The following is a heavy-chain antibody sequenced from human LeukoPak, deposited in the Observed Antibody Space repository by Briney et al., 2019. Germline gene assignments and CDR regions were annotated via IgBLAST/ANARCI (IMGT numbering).Heavy chain of an antibody. CDR2: INPNSGGT. CDR1: GYTFTGYY. V-gene: IGHV1-2*06. D-gene: IGHD2-2*01. CDR3: ARDNCSSTSCYGY. Sequence: GASVKVSCKASGYTFTGYYMHWVRQAPGQGLEWMGRINPNSGGTNYAQKFQGRVTMTRDTSISTAYMELSGLRSDDTAVYYCARDNCSSTSCYGYWGQGTLVTVSS. J-gene: IGHJ4*02.